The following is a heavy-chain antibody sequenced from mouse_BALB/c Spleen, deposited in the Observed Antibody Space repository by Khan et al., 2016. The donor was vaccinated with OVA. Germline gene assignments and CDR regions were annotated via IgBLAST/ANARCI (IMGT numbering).Heavy chain of an antibody. CDR2: INPSDGGT. D-gene: IGHD1-1*02. Sequence: QVQLQQSGAELVKPGASVKLSCKASGYTFTSYYMYWVKQRPGQGLEWIGGINPSDGGTNFNEKFKSKATLTVDKSSNTAYMQLSRLTSEDSAVYYCTRSGWAAFAYWGQGTLVTVSA. V-gene: IGHV1S81*02. CDR1: GYTFTSYY. J-gene: IGHJ3*01. CDR3: TRSGWAAFAY.